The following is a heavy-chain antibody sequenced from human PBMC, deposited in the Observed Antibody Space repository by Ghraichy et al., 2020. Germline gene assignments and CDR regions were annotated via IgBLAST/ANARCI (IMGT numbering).Heavy chain of an antibody. CDR1: GFSFSSSW. J-gene: IGHJ4*02. Sequence: LSLTCAASGFSFSSSWMNWVRQAPGKGPEWVASIKEDGSQTYYEDSVKGWFTISRDNARNSLFLQMNSLRAEDTAVYYCARHRNYNAFDYWGQGTLVTVSS. V-gene: IGHV3-7*01. CDR3: ARHRNYNAFDY. D-gene: IGHD3-10*01. CDR2: IKEDGSQT.